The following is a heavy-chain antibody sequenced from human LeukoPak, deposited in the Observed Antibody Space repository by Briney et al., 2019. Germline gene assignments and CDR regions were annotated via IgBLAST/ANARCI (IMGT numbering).Heavy chain of an antibody. Sequence: GGSLRLSCTASGFTFSSYSMSWVRQAPGKGLEWVSSISTSSSYIYYADSVKGRFTISRDNAKNSLYLQMNSLRAEDTAVYYCAKDSHWILFDDWGQGTLVTVSS. J-gene: IGHJ4*02. D-gene: IGHD2-2*03. CDR2: ISTSSSYI. CDR3: AKDSHWILFDD. CDR1: GFTFSSYS. V-gene: IGHV3-21*01.